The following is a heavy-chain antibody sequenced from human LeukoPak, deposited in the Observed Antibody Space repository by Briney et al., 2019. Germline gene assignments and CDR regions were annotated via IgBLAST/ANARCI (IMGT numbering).Heavy chain of an antibody. Sequence: GGSLRLSCAASGFTFSSYSMNWVRQAPGKGLEWVSSISSSSSYIYYADSVKGRFTTSRDNAKNSLYLQMNSLRAEDTAVYYCAREEYDYVWGSYNPKDYWGQGTLVTVSS. D-gene: IGHD3-16*01. J-gene: IGHJ4*02. CDR1: GFTFSSYS. CDR3: AREEYDYVWGSYNPKDY. V-gene: IGHV3-21*01. CDR2: ISSSSSYI.